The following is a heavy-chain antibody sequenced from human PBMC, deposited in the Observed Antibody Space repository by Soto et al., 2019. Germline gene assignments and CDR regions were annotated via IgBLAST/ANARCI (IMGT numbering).Heavy chain of an antibody. D-gene: IGHD6-13*01. CDR3: ARRYSSSWYRPLDY. CDR2: INHSGST. J-gene: IGHJ4*02. V-gene: IGHV4-34*01. CDR1: GGSFSGYY. Sequence: QVQLQQWGAGLLKPSETLSLTCAVYGGSFSGYYWSWIRQPPGKGLEWIGEINHSGSTNYNPSLKSRVTISVDTSKNQFSLKLSSVTAADTAVYYCARRYSSSWYRPLDYCGQGTLVTVSS.